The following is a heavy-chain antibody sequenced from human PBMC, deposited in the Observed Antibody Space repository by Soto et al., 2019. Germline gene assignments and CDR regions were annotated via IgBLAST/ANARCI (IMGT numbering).Heavy chain of an antibody. CDR1: EFTFSSYG. J-gene: IGHJ6*02. Sequence: QVQLVESGGGVVQPGRSLRLSCAASEFTFSSYGMHWVRQAPGKGLEWVAVISYDGSNKYSADSVRGRFTISRDNSKNALLLQMHSLRVEDTAVYYCAKGLRSWITIVGPDTGDDGMDVWGQGTTVTVSS. CDR2: ISYDGSNK. V-gene: IGHV3-30*18. D-gene: IGHD3-3*01. CDR3: AKGLRSWITIVGPDTGDDGMDV.